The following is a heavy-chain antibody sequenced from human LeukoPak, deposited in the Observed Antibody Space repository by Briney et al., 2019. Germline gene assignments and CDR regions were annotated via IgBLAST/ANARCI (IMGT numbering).Heavy chain of an antibody. CDR1: GYSFTSYW. J-gene: IGHJ4*02. D-gene: IGHD2-2*01. Sequence: GESLKISCKGSGYSFTSYWIGWVRQMPGKGLEWMGINYPGDSDTRYSPSFRGQVTISADKSISTAYLQCSSLKASDTAMYYCARLSCSSTSCPLDYWGQGTLVTVSS. V-gene: IGHV5-51*01. CDR2: NYPGDSDT. CDR3: ARLSCSSTSCPLDY.